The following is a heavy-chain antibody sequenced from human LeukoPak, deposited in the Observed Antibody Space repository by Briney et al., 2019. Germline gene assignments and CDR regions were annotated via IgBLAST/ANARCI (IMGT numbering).Heavy chain of an antibody. Sequence: SQTLSLTCAISGDSVSSNSAAWNWIRQSPSRGLEWLGRTYYRSKWYNDYAVSVKSRITINPDTSKNQFSLQLNSVTPEDTAVYYCAREGIAVAGTWFYYYYYGMDVWGQGTTVTVSS. CDR1: GDSVSSNSAA. V-gene: IGHV6-1*01. CDR3: AREGIAVAGTWFYYYYYGMDV. D-gene: IGHD6-19*01. CDR2: TYYRSKWYN. J-gene: IGHJ6*02.